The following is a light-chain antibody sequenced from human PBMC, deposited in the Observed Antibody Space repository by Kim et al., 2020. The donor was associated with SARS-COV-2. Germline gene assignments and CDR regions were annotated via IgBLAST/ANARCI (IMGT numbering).Light chain of an antibody. CDR3: QVWDSTTARVV. V-gene: IGLV3-9*01. CDR2: RDI. J-gene: IGLJ2*01. Sequence: SYELTQPLSVSVALGQTARITCGGNNIGNKNVHWYHQRPGQAPVLVIDRDIHRPSGIPERFSGSNSGDTATLTISSAQVGDEGDYYCQVWDSTTARVVFGGGTQLTIL. CDR1: NIGNKN.